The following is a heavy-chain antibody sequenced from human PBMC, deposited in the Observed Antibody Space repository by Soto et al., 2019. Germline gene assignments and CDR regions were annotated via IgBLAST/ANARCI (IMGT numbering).Heavy chain of an antibody. J-gene: IGHJ6*02. D-gene: IGHD3-9*01. CDR3: ARGDYDILTGPHYYYYGVDV. CDR2: INHSGST. V-gene: IGHV4-34*01. Sequence: QVQLQQWGAGLLKPSETLSLTCAVYGGSFSGYYWSWIRQPPGKGLEWIGEINHSGSTNYNPSLKSRVTISVDTSKNQFSLKLSSVTAADTAVYYCARGDYDILTGPHYYYYGVDVWGQGTTVTVSS. CDR1: GGSFSGYY.